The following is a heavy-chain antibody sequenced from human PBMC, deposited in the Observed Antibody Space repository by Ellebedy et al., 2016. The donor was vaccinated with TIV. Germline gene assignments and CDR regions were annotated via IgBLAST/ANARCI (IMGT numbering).Heavy chain of an antibody. CDR2: IYYSGST. CDR3: ASSPGIAVAGTS. J-gene: IGHJ5*02. Sequence: SETLSLXCTVSGDSISSYYWGWIRQPPGKGLEWIGSIYYSGSTYYNPSLKSRVTISVDTSKNQFSLKLSSVTAADTAVYYCASSPGIAVAGTSWGQGTLVTVSS. CDR1: GDSISSYY. V-gene: IGHV4-39*01. D-gene: IGHD6-19*01.